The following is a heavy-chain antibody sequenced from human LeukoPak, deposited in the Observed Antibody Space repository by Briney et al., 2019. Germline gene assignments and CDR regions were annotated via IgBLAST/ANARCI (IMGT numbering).Heavy chain of an antibody. V-gene: IGHV1-69*05. CDR2: IIPIFGTA. J-gene: IGHJ4*02. Sequence: SVKVSCKASGGTFSSYAISWVRQAPGQGLEWMGGIIPIFGTANYAQKFQGRVTITTDESTSTAYMGLSSLRSEDTAVYYCARALYGSGSRFDYWGQGTLVTVSS. CDR3: ARALYGSGSRFDY. CDR1: GGTFSSYA. D-gene: IGHD3-10*01.